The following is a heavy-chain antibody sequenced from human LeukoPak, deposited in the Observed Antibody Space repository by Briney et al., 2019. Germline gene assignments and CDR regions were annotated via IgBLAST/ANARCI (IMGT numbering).Heavy chain of an antibody. CDR2: MYHSGIR. D-gene: IGHD5-12*01. CDR3: ARHETTPIGYSAFDI. CDR1: GYSISSGYY. V-gene: IGHV4-38-2*02. J-gene: IGHJ3*02. Sequence: PSETLSLTCTVSGYSISSGYYWGWIRQSPGKGLEWIGIMYHSGIRHYNPSLKSRLTMSVDTSKNQFSLKLSSVTAADTAVYYCARHETTPIGYSAFDIWGQGTMVTVSS.